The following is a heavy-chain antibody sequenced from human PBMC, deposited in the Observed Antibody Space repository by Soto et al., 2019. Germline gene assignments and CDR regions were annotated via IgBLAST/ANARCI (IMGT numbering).Heavy chain of an antibody. CDR3: AKAPTYDYYYYMDV. CDR1: GFSFNIYA. V-gene: IGHV3-23*01. Sequence: EVHLLESGGGLVQPGGSLRLSCAASGFSFNIYAMKWVRQAPGKGLECVSAISAGGGNTYYADSVKGRFTISRDNSKNTLYQQMNSLRADDTAVYYCAKAPTYDYYYYMDVWGKGTTVTVSS. CDR2: ISAGGGNT. J-gene: IGHJ6*03.